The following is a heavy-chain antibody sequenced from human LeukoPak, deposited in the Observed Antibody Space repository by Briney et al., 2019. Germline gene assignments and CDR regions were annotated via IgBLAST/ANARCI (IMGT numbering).Heavy chain of an antibody. V-gene: IGHV3-53*01. J-gene: IGHJ4*02. CDR1: GFTVSSNF. D-gene: IGHD3-22*01. CDR3: ARGRSSGYFDF. Sequence: QPGGSLRLSCVASGFTVSSNFMSWVRQAPGKGLEWVSLIYSGGSTYYADSVKGRFTISRDDSKSTLYLQMNSPRAEDTAVYYCARGRSSGYFDFWGQGTLVTVSS. CDR2: IYSGGST.